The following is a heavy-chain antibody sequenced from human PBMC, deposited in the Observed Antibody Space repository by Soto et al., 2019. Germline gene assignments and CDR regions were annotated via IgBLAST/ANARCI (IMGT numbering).Heavy chain of an antibody. V-gene: IGHV4-59*01. D-gene: IGHD6-6*01. Sequence: LSLTCTVSGGSISSYYWSWIRQPPGKGLEWIGYIYYSGSTNYNPSLKSRVTISVDTSKNQFSLKLSSVTAADTAVYYCARERPDGARLDPWGQGTLVTVSS. CDR1: GGSISSYY. CDR2: IYYSGST. CDR3: ARERPDGARLDP. J-gene: IGHJ5*02.